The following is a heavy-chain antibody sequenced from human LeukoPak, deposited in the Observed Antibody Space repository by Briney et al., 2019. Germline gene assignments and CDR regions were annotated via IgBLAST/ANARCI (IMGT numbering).Heavy chain of an antibody. D-gene: IGHD3-22*01. J-gene: IGHJ3*02. V-gene: IGHV3-33*01. CDR2: IWYDGSNK. CDR3: ARVSYYYDSSGYYHYHDAFDI. Sequence: QPGRSLRLSCAASGFTFSSYGMHWVRQAPGKGLEWVAVIWYDGSNKYYADSVKGRFTISRDNSKNTLYLQMNSLRAEDTAVYYCARVSYYYDSSGYYHYHDAFDIWGQGTMVTVSS. CDR1: GFTFSSYG.